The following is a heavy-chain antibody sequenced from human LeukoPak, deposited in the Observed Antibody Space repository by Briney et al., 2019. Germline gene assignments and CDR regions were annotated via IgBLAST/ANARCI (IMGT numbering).Heavy chain of an antibody. Sequence: GGSLRLSCEASGFTFSDYYMYWIRQAPGKGLEWVSYISSTGYSTYYADSVKGRFTISRDNAKNSLYLQMNSLRAEDTAVYYCARDEGVATADWGQGTLVTVSS. J-gene: IGHJ4*02. V-gene: IGHV3-11*04. D-gene: IGHD5-12*01. CDR1: GFTFSDYY. CDR2: ISSTGYST. CDR3: ARDEGVATAD.